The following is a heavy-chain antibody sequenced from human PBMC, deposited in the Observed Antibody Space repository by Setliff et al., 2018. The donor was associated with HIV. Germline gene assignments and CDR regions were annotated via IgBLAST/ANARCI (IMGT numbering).Heavy chain of an antibody. V-gene: IGHV1-3*01. J-gene: IGHJ4*02. Sequence: RASVKVSCKASGYTFTSYAMHWVRQAPGQRLEWMGWINAGNGNTKYSQKFQGRVTITRDTSASTAYMELSSLRSEDTAVYYCARDYGSGSYYPYWGQGTLVTVSS. D-gene: IGHD3-10*01. CDR2: INAGNGNT. CDR3: ARDYGSGSYYPY. CDR1: GYTFTSYA.